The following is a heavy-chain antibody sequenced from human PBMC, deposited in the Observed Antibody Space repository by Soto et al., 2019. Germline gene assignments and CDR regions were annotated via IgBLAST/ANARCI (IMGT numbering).Heavy chain of an antibody. V-gene: IGHV1-18*01. D-gene: IGHD6-6*01. Sequence: QVHLVQSGAEVKKPGASVKVSCKGSGYGFTTYGITWVRQAPGQGLEWMAWISAHNGNTNYAQKLQGRVTVTRDTSTSTAYRELRSLRSDDTAVYYCARGRDGDYWGQGARVTVSS. CDR2: ISAHNGNT. CDR1: GYGFTTYG. J-gene: IGHJ4*02. CDR3: ARGRDGDY.